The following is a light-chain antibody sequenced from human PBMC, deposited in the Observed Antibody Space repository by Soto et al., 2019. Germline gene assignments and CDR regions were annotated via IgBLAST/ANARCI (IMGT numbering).Light chain of an antibody. CDR1: QGISTY. Sequence: TTTTQSPSSLSASVGNRYTIHCRASQGISTYLTWYLQKPGKAPKLLIYAASSLQSGVPSRFSGSGSETDFTLTISSLQPEDFATYSCQQYGYSPITLGQGTRLEIK. J-gene: IGKJ5*01. CDR2: AAS. V-gene: IGKV1-39*01. CDR3: QQYGYSPIT.